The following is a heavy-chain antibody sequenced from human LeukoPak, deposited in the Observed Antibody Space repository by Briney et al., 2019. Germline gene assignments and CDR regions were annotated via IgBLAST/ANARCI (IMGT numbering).Heavy chain of an antibody. V-gene: IGHV3-53*01. D-gene: IGHD1-1*01. CDR3: AKGLQRESRLDS. CDR2: IYSGGKT. CDR1: GFTVSSNS. J-gene: IGHJ4*02. Sequence: GGSLRLSCTVSGFTVSSNSWSWVRQAPGKGLEWVSFIYSGGKTHSSDSVKGRFTISRDNSKNTLYLQMSSLRAEDTALYYCAKGLQRESRLDSWGLGTLVTVSS.